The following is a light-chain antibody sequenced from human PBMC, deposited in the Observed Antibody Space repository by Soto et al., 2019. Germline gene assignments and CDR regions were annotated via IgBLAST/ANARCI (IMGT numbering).Light chain of an antibody. CDR3: SSYTSSSLYV. CDR2: DVS. V-gene: IGLV2-14*01. CDR1: SSDVGGYNY. J-gene: IGLJ1*01. Sequence: QSALRPPASVSWSPGHLITISCTGTSSDVGGYNYVSWYQQLPGKAPKLMIYDVSDRPSGVSNRFSGSKSGNTASLTISGLQAEEEADHYCSSYTSSSLYVFGTGTKVTVL.